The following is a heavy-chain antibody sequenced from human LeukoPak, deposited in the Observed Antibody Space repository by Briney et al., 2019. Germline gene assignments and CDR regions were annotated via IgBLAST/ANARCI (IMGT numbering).Heavy chain of an antibody. D-gene: IGHD2-2*01. CDR2: IYHSGST. CDR1: GESFSGYY. J-gene: IGHJ3*02. Sequence: SETLSLTCAVYGESFSGYYWSWIRQPPGKGLEWIGEIYHSGSTNYNPSLKSRVTISVDKSKNQFSLKLSSVTAADTAVYYCASRYCSSTSCYVDAFDIWGQGTMVTVSS. V-gene: IGHV4-34*01. CDR3: ASRYCSSTSCYVDAFDI.